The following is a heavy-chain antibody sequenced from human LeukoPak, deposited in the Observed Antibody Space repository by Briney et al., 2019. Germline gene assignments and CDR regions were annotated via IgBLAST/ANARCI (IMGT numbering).Heavy chain of an antibody. CDR1: GFTFSSYA. CDR3: ARDRAEGGLDY. CDR2: ISGSGGST. V-gene: IGHV3-23*01. J-gene: IGHJ4*02. Sequence: GGSLRLSCAASGFTFSSYAMSWVRQAPGKGLEWVSAISGSGGSTYYADSVKGQLTISRDNSKNTLYLQMNSLRAEDTAVYYCARDRAEGGLDYWGQGTLVTVSS. D-gene: IGHD3-10*01.